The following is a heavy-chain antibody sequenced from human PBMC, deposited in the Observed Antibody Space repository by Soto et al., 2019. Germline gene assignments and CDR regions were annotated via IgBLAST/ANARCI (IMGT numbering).Heavy chain of an antibody. CDR2: IYSGGST. V-gene: IGHV3-53*01. CDR3: ARVKGVLSTYPYYYYYYGMDV. CDR1: GFTVSSNY. Sequence: EVQLVESGGGLIQPGGSLRLSCAASGFTVSSNYMSWVRQAPGKGLEWVSVIYSGGSTYYADSVKGGFTISRDNSKNTLYLQMNSLRAEDTAVYYCARVKGVLSTYPYYYYYYGMDVWGQGTTVTVSS. D-gene: IGHD2-2*01. J-gene: IGHJ6*02.